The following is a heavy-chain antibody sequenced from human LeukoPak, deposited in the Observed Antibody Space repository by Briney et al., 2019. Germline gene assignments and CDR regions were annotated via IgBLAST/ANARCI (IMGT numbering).Heavy chain of an antibody. CDR3: ARESTGTPVGYYYYYMDV. CDR2: FYYSGST. D-gene: IGHD1-1*01. CDR1: GGSISSGGYY. Sequence: SETLSLTCTVSGGSISSGGYYWSWIRQHPGKGLEWIGYFYYSGSTYYNPSLKSRVTISVDTSKNQFSLKLSSVTAADTAVYYCARESTGTPVGYYYYYMDVWGKGTTVTVSS. V-gene: IGHV4-31*03. J-gene: IGHJ6*03.